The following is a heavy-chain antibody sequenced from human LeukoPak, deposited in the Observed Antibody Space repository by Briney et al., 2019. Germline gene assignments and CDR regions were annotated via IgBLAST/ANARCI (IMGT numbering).Heavy chain of an antibody. CDR3: ARVKGRLSWFDP. J-gene: IGHJ5*02. Sequence: SETLSLTCTVSGGSISSYYWSWIRQPPGKGLEWIGYIYYSGSTNYNPSLKSRVTISVDTSKNQFSLKLSSVTAADTAVYYCARVKGRLSWFDPWGQGTLFTVSS. V-gene: IGHV4-59*01. CDR2: IYYSGST. CDR1: GGSISSYY.